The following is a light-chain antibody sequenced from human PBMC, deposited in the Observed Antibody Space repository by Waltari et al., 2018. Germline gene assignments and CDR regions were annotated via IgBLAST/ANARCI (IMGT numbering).Light chain of an antibody. Sequence: DIQMTQSPSALTASVGDRVTISCRASQNIYGNLAWYQQTPGKAPKLLIYSTSSLRSGIPYRFSGSGSGTDFTLTISSLQPEDFAVYFCQHYHESPYSFGQGT. CDR1: QNIYGN. J-gene: IGKJ2*03. V-gene: IGKV1-12*01. CDR2: STS. CDR3: QHYHESPYS.